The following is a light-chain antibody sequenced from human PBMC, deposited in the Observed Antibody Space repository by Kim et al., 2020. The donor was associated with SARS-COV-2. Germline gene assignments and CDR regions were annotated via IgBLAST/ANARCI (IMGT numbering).Light chain of an antibody. Sequence: GQPVTIACTGTSSAVGGYNRVSWYKQSPGTAPKLIIYEVTHRPSGIPDRFSGSKSGNTASLHISGLQADDEADYYCISYTGRNTFVFGTGTKVTVL. V-gene: IGLV2-18*02. CDR1: SSAVGGYNR. CDR2: EVT. J-gene: IGLJ1*01. CDR3: ISYTGRNTFV.